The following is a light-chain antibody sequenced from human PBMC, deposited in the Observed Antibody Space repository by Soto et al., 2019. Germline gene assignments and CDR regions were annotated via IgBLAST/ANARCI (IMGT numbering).Light chain of an antibody. CDR2: EGT. J-gene: IGLJ2*01. CDR1: STDVGNYNL. V-gene: IGLV2-23*01. Sequence: QSAVTQPASVSGSPGQSITISCTGSSTDVGNYNLVSWYQQHPGKVPKVMIYEGTKRPSGVSIRFSGSKSGNTASLTISGLQAEDEADYYCCSYATTSTLGVFGGGTKLTVL. CDR3: CSYATTSTLGV.